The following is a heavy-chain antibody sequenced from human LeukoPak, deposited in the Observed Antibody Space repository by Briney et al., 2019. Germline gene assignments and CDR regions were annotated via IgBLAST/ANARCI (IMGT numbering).Heavy chain of an antibody. CDR1: GFTFNNYW. V-gene: IGHV3-20*04. Sequence: PGGSLRLSCAASGFTFNNYWMGWVRQAPGKGLEWVSGINWNGGSTGYADSVKGRFTISRDNAKNSLYLQMNSLRAEDTAVYYCAREVGYYYMDVWGKGTTVTVSS. D-gene: IGHD2-15*01. J-gene: IGHJ6*03. CDR2: INWNGGST. CDR3: AREVGYYYMDV.